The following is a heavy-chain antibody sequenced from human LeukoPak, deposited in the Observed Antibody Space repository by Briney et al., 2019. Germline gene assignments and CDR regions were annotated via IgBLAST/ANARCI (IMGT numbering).Heavy chain of an antibody. Sequence: GGSLRLSCASSVFTLNSYSINCVPHAPGKGLEWVSSINSSSRYIYYADSVKGRFTISRDNAKNSLYLKMNSLRAEDTAVYYCARGNLGYCSGGSCYSDYWGQGNLVTVSS. V-gene: IGHV3-21*01. J-gene: IGHJ4*02. CDR1: VFTLNSYS. CDR2: INSSSRYI. CDR3: ARGNLGYCSGGSCYSDY. D-gene: IGHD2-15*01.